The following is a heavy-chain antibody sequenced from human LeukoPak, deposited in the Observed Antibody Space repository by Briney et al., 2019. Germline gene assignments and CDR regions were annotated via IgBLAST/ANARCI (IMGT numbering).Heavy chain of an antibody. CDR2: IYYSGST. V-gene: IGHV4-39*01. D-gene: IGHD1-14*01. Sequence: SETLSPTCTVSGGSISGSTYYWGWIRQPPGKGLEWIGSIYYSGSTYYNPSLKSRVTISVDTSKNQFSLKLSSVTAADTAVYYCARQGYNTYRFDPWGQGTLVTVSS. CDR3: ARQGYNTYRFDP. CDR1: GGSISGSTYY. J-gene: IGHJ5*02.